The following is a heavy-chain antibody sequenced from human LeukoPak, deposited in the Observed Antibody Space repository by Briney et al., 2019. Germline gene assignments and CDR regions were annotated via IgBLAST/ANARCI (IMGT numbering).Heavy chain of an antibody. Sequence: PGGSLRLSCAAYGFTYSSYAMSWVRQAPGKGLEWVSGISDSGGNTYYAGSVKGRFTISRDNSKNMLYLQMNSLRAEDTAVYYCAKKIPTSFDPWGQGTLVTVSS. CDR2: ISDSGGNT. V-gene: IGHV3-23*01. J-gene: IGHJ5*02. CDR1: GFTYSSYA. CDR3: AKKIPTSFDP.